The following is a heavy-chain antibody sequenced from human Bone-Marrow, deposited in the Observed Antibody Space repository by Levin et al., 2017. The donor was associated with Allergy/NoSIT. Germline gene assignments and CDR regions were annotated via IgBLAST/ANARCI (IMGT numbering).Heavy chain of an antibody. CDR1: GYTFSTYD. CDR3: ARNPPSTGDLDS. D-gene: IGHD7-27*01. J-gene: IGHJ4*02. Sequence: ASVKVSCKASGYTFSTYDFNWVRQAPEQGLEWMGWMNPNSGGTGYAQKFQGRVTMTRDTSITTAYMELSSLTSEDTAVYYCARNPPSTGDLDSWGQGTLVTVSS. CDR2: MNPNSGGT. V-gene: IGHV1-8*01.